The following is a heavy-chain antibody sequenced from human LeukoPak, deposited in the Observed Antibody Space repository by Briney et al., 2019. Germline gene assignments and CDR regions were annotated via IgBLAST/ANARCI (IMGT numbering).Heavy chain of an antibody. CDR3: ATGRSDILTGYSN. CDR1: RLTINNAW. J-gene: IGHJ4*02. CDR2: IKSRTDGGTT. V-gene: IGHV3-15*07. D-gene: IGHD3-9*01. Sequence: GGPLRLSCAVSRLTINNAWMNWVRQAPGKGLEWVGRIKSRTDGGTTDYAAPVKGRFIISRDDPKNTLYLQMNSLKIEDTAVYFCATGRSDILTGYSNWGQGTLVTVSS.